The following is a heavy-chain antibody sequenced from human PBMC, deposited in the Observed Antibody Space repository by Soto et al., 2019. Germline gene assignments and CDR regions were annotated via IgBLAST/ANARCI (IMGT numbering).Heavy chain of an antibody. Sequence: ASVKVSCKASGYTFTSYGISWVRQAPGQGLEWMGWISAYNDNTNYAQKLQGRVTMTTDTSTSTAYMELRSLRSDDTAVYYCARGGYGSGSYYNPGDYWGHGTLVNVSS. J-gene: IGHJ4*01. CDR1: GYTFTSYG. CDR3: ARGGYGSGSYYNPGDY. V-gene: IGHV1-18*01. CDR2: ISAYNDNT. D-gene: IGHD3-10*01.